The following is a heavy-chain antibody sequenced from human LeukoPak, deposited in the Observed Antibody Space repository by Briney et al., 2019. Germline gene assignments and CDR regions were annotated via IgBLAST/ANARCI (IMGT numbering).Heavy chain of an antibody. CDR2: IKQDGSEK. J-gene: IGHJ4*02. CDR1: GFTFSSYA. V-gene: IGHV3-7*01. Sequence: PGGSLRLSCAASGFTFSSYAMSWVRQAPGKGLEWVANIKQDGSEKYYVDSVKGRFTISRDNAKNSLYLQMNSLRAEDTAVYYCASAVDWGQGTLATVSS. CDR3: ASAVD.